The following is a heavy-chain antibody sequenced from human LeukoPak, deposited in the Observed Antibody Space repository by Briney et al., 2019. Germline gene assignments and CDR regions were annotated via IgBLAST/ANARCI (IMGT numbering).Heavy chain of an antibody. CDR3: ARYGGYDPYSSSWYSYDY. D-gene: IGHD6-13*01. Sequence: SVKVSCKASGGTFSSYAISRVRQAPGQGPEWMGGIIPIFGTANYAQKFQGRVTITADESTSTAYMELSSLRSEDTAVYYCARYGGYDPYSSSWYSYDYWGQGTLVTVSS. J-gene: IGHJ4*02. V-gene: IGHV1-69*01. CDR1: GGTFSSYA. CDR2: IIPIFGTA.